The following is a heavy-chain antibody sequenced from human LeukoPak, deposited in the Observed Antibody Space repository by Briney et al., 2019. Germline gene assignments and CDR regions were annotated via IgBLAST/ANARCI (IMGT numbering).Heavy chain of an antibody. CDR1: GFTFSSYW. Sequence: GGSLRLSCAASGFTFSSYWMHWVRQAPGKGLVWVSRINSDGTSTTYADSVKGRFTIPRDNAKNTLYLQMNSLRAEDTAVYYCARALDEGARFDYWGQGTLVTVSS. CDR3: ARALDEGARFDY. V-gene: IGHV3-74*01. J-gene: IGHJ4*02. CDR2: INSDGTST.